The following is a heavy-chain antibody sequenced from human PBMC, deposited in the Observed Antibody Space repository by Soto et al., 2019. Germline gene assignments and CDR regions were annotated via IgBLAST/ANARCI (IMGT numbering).Heavy chain of an antibody. CDR1: GVTFSNFA. D-gene: IGHD3-10*01. V-gene: IGHV3-23*01. CDR2: ISHSGTST. Sequence: EVQLLESGGGLVQPGGSLRLSCAASGVTFSNFAMNWVRQAPGKGLEWVSGISHSGTSTYYADSVKGRFTISRDNSKNTLYLQMNSLRAEDTAVYYCAKGSWVHHGSEGGNWLDPWGQGTQVTVSS. CDR3: AKGSWVHHGSEGGNWLDP. J-gene: IGHJ5*02.